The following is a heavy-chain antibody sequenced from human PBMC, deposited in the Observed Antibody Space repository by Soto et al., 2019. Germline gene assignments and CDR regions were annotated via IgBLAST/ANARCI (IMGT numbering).Heavy chain of an antibody. J-gene: IGHJ6*02. Sequence: QVQLVESGGGVVQPGRSLRLSCAASGFTFSSYGMHWVRQAPGKGLEWVAVISYDGSNKYYADSVKGRFTISRDNSKNTLYLQMNSLRAEDTAVYYCAKDRRSSGYPRHYGMDVWGQGTTVTVSS. CDR2: ISYDGSNK. D-gene: IGHD3-22*01. CDR3: AKDRRSSGYPRHYGMDV. V-gene: IGHV3-30*18. CDR1: GFTFSSYG.